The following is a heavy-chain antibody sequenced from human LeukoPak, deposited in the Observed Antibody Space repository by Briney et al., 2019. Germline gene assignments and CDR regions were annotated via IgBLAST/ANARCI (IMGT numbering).Heavy chain of an antibody. CDR2: IYTSGST. CDR3: ARNLEWELGGFNDY. CDR1: GGSISSYY. D-gene: IGHD1-26*01. J-gene: IGHJ4*02. Sequence: SETLSLTCTVAGGSISSYYWSWIRQPAGKGLEWIGRIYTSGSTNYNPSLKSRVTMSVDTSKNQFSLKLSSVTAADTAVYYCARNLEWELGGFNDYWGQGTLVTVSS. V-gene: IGHV4-4*07.